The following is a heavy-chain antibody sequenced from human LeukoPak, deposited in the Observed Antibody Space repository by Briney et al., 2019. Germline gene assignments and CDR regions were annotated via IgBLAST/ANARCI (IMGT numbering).Heavy chain of an antibody. D-gene: IGHD3-10*01. J-gene: IGHJ4*02. CDR3: AKDVKRWPMVRDAISGRYFDY. Sequence: PGGSLRLSCAASGFIFSTYGMHWVRQAPGKGLEWVAFIRYDGRNKYYVDSVKGRFTISRDNSKNTLYLQMNSLRAEDTAVYYCAKDVKRWPMVRDAISGRYFDYWGQGTLVTVSS. V-gene: IGHV3-30*02. CDR2: IRYDGRNK. CDR1: GFIFSTYG.